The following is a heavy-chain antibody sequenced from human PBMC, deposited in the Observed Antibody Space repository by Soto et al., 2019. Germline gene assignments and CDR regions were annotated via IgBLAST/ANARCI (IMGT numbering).Heavy chain of an antibody. Sequence: QLQLQESGPGLVKPSETLSLTCTVSGGSISSRNLYWGWIRQPPGEGLVWIGAISYTGTTYYNPSLKSRVTISVDTSKNQFSLKLTSVTAADTAVYYCSRQLPYPPSLDFWGQGDLVTVSS. D-gene: IGHD2-2*02. CDR1: GGSISSRNLY. V-gene: IGHV4-39*01. J-gene: IGHJ4*02. CDR2: ISYTGTT. CDR3: SRQLPYPPSLDF.